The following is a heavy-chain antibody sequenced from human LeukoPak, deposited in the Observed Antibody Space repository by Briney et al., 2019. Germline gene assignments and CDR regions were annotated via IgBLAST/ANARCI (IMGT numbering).Heavy chain of an antibody. CDR2: IAGSSGYI. V-gene: IGHV3-21*01. Sequence: GGSLRPSCAASGFTFSSYTMNWVRQAPGKGLEWVSSIAGSSGYISYADSVKGRFTISRDNAKKSLYLQMTSLTAEDTAVYYCARDRGAYCGGDCYLGFDYWGRGTLVTVSS. CDR3: ARDRGAYCGGDCYLGFDY. CDR1: GFTFSSYT. J-gene: IGHJ4*01. D-gene: IGHD2-21*02.